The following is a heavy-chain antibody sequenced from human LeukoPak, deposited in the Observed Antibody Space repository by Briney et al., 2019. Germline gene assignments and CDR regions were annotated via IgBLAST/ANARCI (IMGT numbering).Heavy chain of an antibody. CDR2: IYPGDSDT. CDR3: ARLLGFGELSDPHYFDY. Sequence: GESLKISCKGSGYSFTSYWIGWVRQMPGKGLEWMGIIYPGDSDTRYSPSFQGQVTISADKSISTAYLQWSSPKASDTAMYYCARLLGFGELSDPHYFDYWGQGTLVTVSS. CDR1: GYSFTSYW. D-gene: IGHD3-10*01. J-gene: IGHJ4*02. V-gene: IGHV5-51*01.